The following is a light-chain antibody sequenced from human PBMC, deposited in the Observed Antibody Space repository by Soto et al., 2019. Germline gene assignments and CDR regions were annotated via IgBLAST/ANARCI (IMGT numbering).Light chain of an antibody. Sequence: DIQMTQSTSTLPASVGDRVTITCRASQSIRNWFAWYQQKPGTAPKLLIYHASTLESGVPSRFSGSGSGTEFTLTISSLQPEDFATYYCLQHNSYPQTFGQGTNVDIK. CDR2: HAS. V-gene: IGKV1-5*01. J-gene: IGKJ1*01. CDR3: LQHNSYPQT. CDR1: QSIRNW.